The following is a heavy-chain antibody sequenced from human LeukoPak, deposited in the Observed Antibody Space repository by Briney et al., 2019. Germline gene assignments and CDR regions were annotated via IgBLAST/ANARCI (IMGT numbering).Heavy chain of an antibody. CDR1: GYTLTELS. CDR2: FDPEDGET. D-gene: IGHD6-13*01. J-gene: IGHJ6*02. V-gene: IGHV1-24*01. Sequence: ASVKVSCKVSGYTLTELSMHWVRQAPGKGLEWMGGFDPEDGETIYAQKFQGRVTMTEDTSTDTAYMELSSLRSEDTAVYYCARSSKQQLLYYYYYYGMDVWGQGTTVTVSS. CDR3: ARSSKQQLLYYYYYYGMDV.